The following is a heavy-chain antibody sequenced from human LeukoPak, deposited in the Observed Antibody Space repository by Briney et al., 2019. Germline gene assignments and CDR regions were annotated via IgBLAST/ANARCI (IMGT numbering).Heavy chain of an antibody. Sequence: ASVKVSCKASGYTFTSYGISWVRQAPGQGLEWMGWISAYNGNTNYAQKLQGRVTMTTDTSTSTAYMELRSLRSDDTAVYYCAFTGYYDSSGYYPYDYWGQGTLVTVSS. D-gene: IGHD3-22*01. J-gene: IGHJ4*02. CDR2: ISAYNGNT. V-gene: IGHV1-18*01. CDR3: AFTGYYDSSGYYPYDY. CDR1: GYTFTSYG.